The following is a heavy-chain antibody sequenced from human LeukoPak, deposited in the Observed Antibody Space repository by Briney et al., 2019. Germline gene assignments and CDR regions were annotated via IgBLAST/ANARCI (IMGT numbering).Heavy chain of an antibody. J-gene: IGHJ4*02. CDR3: TKGLYGSGRSPDL. D-gene: IGHD3-10*01. CDR1: GFIFRDYA. V-gene: IGHV3-23*01. Sequence: GGSLRLSCVASGFIFRDYAITWVAQAPGKRLEWVSAISGSGDSTSYADAVKGRLTICRDNAKNTVYLQMNSLRAEDTAVYYCTKGLYGSGRSPDLWRQGVLLTVSS. CDR2: ISGSGDST.